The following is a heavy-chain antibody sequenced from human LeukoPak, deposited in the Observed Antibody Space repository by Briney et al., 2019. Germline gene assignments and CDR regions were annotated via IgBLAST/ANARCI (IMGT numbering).Heavy chain of an antibody. CDR3: ARESRTDYYGDY. Sequence: PGGSLRLSCAASGFTFSSYWMHWVRQVPGKGLVWVSRIKSDGSSTSYADLVKGRFTMSRDNAKNTLYLQMNSLRAEDTAVYYRARESRTDYYGDYWGQGTLVTVSS. CDR2: IKSDGSST. CDR1: GFTFSSYW. J-gene: IGHJ4*02. D-gene: IGHD3-10*01. V-gene: IGHV3-74*01.